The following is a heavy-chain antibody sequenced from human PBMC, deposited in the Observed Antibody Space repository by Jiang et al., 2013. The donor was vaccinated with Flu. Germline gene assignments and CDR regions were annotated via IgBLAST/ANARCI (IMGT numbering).Heavy chain of an antibody. CDR3: ARLVGGWLPAYIDY. J-gene: IGHJ4*02. CDR1: GGSISSSSYY. V-gene: IGHV4-39*01. CDR2: IYYSGST. D-gene: IGHD6-19*01. Sequence: GLVKPSETLSLTCTVSGGSISSSSYYWGWIRQPPGKGLEWIGSIYYSGSTYYNPSLKSRVTISVDTSKNQFSLKLSSVTAADTAVYYCARLVGGWLPAYIDYWGQGTLVTVSS.